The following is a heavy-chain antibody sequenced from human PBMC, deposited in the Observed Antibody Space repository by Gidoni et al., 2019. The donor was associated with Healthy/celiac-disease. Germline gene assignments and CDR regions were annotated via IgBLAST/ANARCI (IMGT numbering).Heavy chain of an antibody. Sequence: QVQLQQWGAGLWKPSETLSLTCAVYGGSFSGYYWSWIRQPPGKGLEWIGEINHSGSTNYNPSLKSRVTISVDTSKNQFSLKLSSVTAADTAVYYCARGVQIVDTAMVAPSCMDVWGQGTTVTVSS. V-gene: IGHV4-34*01. CDR1: GGSFSGYY. CDR2: INHSGST. CDR3: ARGVQIVDTAMVAPSCMDV. D-gene: IGHD5-18*01. J-gene: IGHJ6*02.